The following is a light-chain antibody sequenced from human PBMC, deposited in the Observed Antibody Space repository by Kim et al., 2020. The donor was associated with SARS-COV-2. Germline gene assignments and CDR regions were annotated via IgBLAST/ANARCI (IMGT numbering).Light chain of an antibody. J-gene: IGLJ3*02. Sequence: LGQKVRITCRGDSLRSYYASWYQQKPGQAPVLVIYGKNNRPSGIPDRFSGSSSGNTASLTITGAQAEDEADYYCNSRDSSGNHLKVFGGGTKLTVL. CDR1: SLRSYY. V-gene: IGLV3-19*01. CDR3: NSRDSSGNHLKV. CDR2: GKN.